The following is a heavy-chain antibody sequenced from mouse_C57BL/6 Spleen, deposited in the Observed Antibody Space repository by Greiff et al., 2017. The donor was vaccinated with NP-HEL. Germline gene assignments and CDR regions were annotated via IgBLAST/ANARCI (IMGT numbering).Heavy chain of an antibody. D-gene: IGHD2-4*01. CDR3: EAYYDYDGAWFAY. CDR1: GYSFTDYN. V-gene: IGHV1-39*01. CDR2: INPNYGTT. J-gene: IGHJ3*01. Sequence: EVKLMESGPELVKPGASVKISCKASGYSFTDYNMNWVKQSNGKSLEWIGVINPNYGTTSYNRKFKGKATLTVDQSSSTAYMQLNSLTSEDSAVYYCEAYYDYDGAWFAYWGQGTLVTVSA.